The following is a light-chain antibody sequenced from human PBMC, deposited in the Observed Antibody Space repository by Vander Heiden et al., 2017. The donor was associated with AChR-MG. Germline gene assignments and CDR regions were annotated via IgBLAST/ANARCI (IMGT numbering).Light chain of an antibody. CDR3: NSRDINGKVG. CDR1: SLRYFY. J-gene: IGLJ2*01. V-gene: IGLV3-19*01. CDR2: GQN. Sequence: SSELTQDPAVSVALGQTVRITCQGDSLRYFYAAWYRQRPRQAPLLVIYGQNIRPSGIPDRFSGSKSGDTASLTITGAQAEDDADYYCNSRDINGKVGLGGGTKLT.